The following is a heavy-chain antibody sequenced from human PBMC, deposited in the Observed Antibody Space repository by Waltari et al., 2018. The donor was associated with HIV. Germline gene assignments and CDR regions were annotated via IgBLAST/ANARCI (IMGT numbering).Heavy chain of an antibody. D-gene: IGHD2-21*02. V-gene: IGHV3-15*01. CDR3: TTDYWVVTAY. CDR2: IKSSTDGGTI. Sequence: EVPLMESGGGLVKRRGSIRLSCDASGLTFSDSWRNWVRQDPGKGLEWVGRIKSSTDGGTIDYAAPVKGRFTISRDDSKNTLYLQMNSLKTEDTAVYFCTTDYWVVTAYWGQGTLVTVSS. J-gene: IGHJ4*02. CDR1: GLTFSDSW.